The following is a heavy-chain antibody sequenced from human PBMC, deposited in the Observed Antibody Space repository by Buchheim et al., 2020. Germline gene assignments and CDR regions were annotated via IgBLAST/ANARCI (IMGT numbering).Heavy chain of an antibody. CDR1: GGSLSSYY. D-gene: IGHD1-14*01. CDR3: ARHTTGDY. Sequence: QVQLQQWGAGLLKPSETLSLTCAVYGGSLSSYYWGWIRQPPGKGLEWIGEINHSGSTNYNPSLKSRVTISVDTSKNQFSLKLSSVTAADTAVYYCARHTTGDYWGQGTL. CDR2: INHSGST. V-gene: IGHV4-34*02. J-gene: IGHJ4*02.